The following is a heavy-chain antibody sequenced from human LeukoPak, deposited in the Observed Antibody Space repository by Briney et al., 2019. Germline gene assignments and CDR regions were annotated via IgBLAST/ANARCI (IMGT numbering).Heavy chain of an antibody. Sequence: NSGGSLRLSCAASGFTFSDYYMTWLRQAPGKRLEWVSYISSSASPIYYADSVKGRFTISRDNARNSLYLQMNTLRADDTAVYYCARGAVAGSWSDFAAFDIWGQGTMVTVSS. V-gene: IGHV3-11*01. CDR2: ISSSASPI. J-gene: IGHJ3*02. CDR1: GFTFSDYY. CDR3: ARGAVAGSWSDFAAFDI. D-gene: IGHD6-19*01.